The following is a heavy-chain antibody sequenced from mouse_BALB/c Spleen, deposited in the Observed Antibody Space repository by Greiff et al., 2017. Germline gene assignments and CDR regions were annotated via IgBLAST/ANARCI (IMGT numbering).Heavy chain of an antibody. J-gene: IGHJ4*01. CDR3: ARVQYGNYGDYAMDY. Sequence: DVHLVESGGGLVKPGGSLKLSCAASGFTFSDYYMYWVRQTPEKRLEWVATISDGGSYTYYPDSVKGRFTISRDNAKNNLYLQMSSLKSEDTAMYYCARVQYGNYGDYAMDYWGQGTSVTVSS. CDR2: ISDGGSYT. D-gene: IGHD2-10*02. CDR1: GFTFSDYY. V-gene: IGHV5-4*02.